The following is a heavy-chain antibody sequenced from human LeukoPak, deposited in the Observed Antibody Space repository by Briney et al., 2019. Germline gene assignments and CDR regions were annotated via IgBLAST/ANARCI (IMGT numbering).Heavy chain of an antibody. CDR2: IYYSGST. J-gene: IGHJ4*02. CDR3: ARHVRSGYNLLDY. D-gene: IGHD5-24*01. V-gene: IGHV4-39*01. Sequence: SETLSLTCTVSGGSISSSSYYWGWIRQPPGKGLEWIGIIYYSGSTYYNPSLKSRLTISVDTSKNQFSLKLSSVTAADTAVYYCARHVRSGYNLLDYWGQGTLVTVSS. CDR1: GGSISSSSYY.